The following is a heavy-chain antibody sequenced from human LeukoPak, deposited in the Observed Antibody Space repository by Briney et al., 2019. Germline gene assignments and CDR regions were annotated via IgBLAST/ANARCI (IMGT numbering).Heavy chain of an antibody. V-gene: IGHV3-23*01. Sequence: GGSLRLSCGASGFTFSSYGMSWVRQAPGKGLEWVSAISGSGGSTYYADSVKGRFTISRDNSKNTLYLQMNSLRAEDTAVYYCAKDLWIQLPYYFDYWGQGTLVTVSS. CDR2: ISGSGGST. J-gene: IGHJ4*02. CDR1: GFTFSSYG. CDR3: AKDLWIQLPYYFDY. D-gene: IGHD5-18*01.